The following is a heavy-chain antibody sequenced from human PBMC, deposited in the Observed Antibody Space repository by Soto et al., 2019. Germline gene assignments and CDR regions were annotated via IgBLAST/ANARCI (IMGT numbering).Heavy chain of an antibody. CDR2: VSSEGNTK. CDR1: GFTFRSYA. J-gene: IGHJ4*02. Sequence: QVQLVESGGGVVQPGTSLRLSCTTSGFTFRSYAMHWVRQAPGKGLEWVAVVSSEGNTKFYAESVTGRFTISKDNSKNTLHLQMDSLRADDTAVYFCARPRIPASHPPVEYWGQGTLVSVSS. CDR3: ARPRIPASHPPVEY. V-gene: IGHV3-30*04. D-gene: IGHD6-13*01.